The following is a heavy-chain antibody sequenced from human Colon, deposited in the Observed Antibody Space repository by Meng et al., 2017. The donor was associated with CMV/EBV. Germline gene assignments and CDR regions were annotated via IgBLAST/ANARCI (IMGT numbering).Heavy chain of an antibody. J-gene: IGHJ4*02. Sequence: CKTSGYRIRGRYIPGVRQAPGQGIEWVGWVSHNSGGTNYAQSFQGRVTMTRDTASNTAYMELSSLKFDDTAIYFCARDSTAALHYLDYWGQGTLVTVSS. CDR3: ARDSTAALHYLDY. CDR1: GYRIRGRY. V-gene: IGHV1-2*02. D-gene: IGHD6-6*01. CDR2: VSHNSGGT.